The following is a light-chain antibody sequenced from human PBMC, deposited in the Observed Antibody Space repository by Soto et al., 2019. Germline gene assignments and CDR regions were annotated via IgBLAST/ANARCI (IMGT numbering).Light chain of an antibody. V-gene: IGKV1-27*01. Sequence: DIQMAQSPSSLSASVGDRVTITCRASRGIYTHLAWYQQKPGNAPKLLIYGASTLQSGVPSRFSASGLGTDFFLTISGLQSEDVGTYFCQTYDKAPWTFGPGTRV. CDR1: RGIYTH. J-gene: IGKJ1*01. CDR2: GAS. CDR3: QTYDKAPWT.